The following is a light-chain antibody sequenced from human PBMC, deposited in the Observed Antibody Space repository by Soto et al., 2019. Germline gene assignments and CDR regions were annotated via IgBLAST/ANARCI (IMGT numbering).Light chain of an antibody. J-gene: IGLJ2*01. V-gene: IGLV1-40*01. Sequence: QSVLTQPPSVSGAPGQRVTISCTGSSSNIGAGYDVHWYQQLPGTAPKLLIYDNYNRPSGVPAPFSGSKSGTSASLAITGLQAEDEADYYCQSYGSSLSRSVVFGGGTKLTVL. CDR1: SSNIGAGYD. CDR3: QSYGSSLSRSVV. CDR2: DNY.